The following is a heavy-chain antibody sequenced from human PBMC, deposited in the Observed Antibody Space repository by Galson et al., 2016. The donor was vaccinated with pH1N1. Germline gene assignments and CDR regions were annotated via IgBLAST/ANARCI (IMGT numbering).Heavy chain of an antibody. CDR1: GFTFSDYY. D-gene: IGHD3-10*01. CDR3: ASAPRLGELELGDVFDI. V-gene: IGHV3-11*01. CDR2: ISSSGYTI. J-gene: IGHJ3*02. Sequence: SLRLSCAASGFTFSDYYMTWIRRAPGKGLEWVSYISSSGYTIFYTDSVKGRFTISRDNAKNSLYLQMNGLRAEDTAVYYCASAPRLGELELGDVFDIWGQGTMVTVSS.